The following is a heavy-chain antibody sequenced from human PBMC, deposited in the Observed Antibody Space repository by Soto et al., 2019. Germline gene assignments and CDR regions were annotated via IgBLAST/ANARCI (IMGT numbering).Heavy chain of an antibody. CDR1: GFSFRIYS. V-gene: IGHV3-48*02. CDR3: ARGRLWSFDF. Sequence: GWSLRLSCVVSGFSFRIYSMNWVRQAPGKGLEWISYISSDSGTIYYADSLKGRFTISRDNGKNSLYLQMNSLTDEDTAVYYCARGRLWSFDFWGQGTLVTVSS. D-gene: IGHD3-10*01. J-gene: IGHJ4*02. CDR2: ISSDSGTI.